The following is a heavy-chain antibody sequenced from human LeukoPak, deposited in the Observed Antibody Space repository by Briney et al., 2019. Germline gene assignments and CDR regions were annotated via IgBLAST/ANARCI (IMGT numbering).Heavy chain of an antibody. J-gene: IGHJ4*02. D-gene: IGHD2-21*01. V-gene: IGHV4-59*01. CDR3: ARDPSAFASYFDY. Sequence: SETLSLTCIVSGGSITSYYWSWIRQPPGKGLEWIGYIYNSGTTNYNPSLKSRVTISADTSKNQISLNLSSVTAADTAGYYCARDPSAFASYFDYWGQGTLVTVFS. CDR2: IYNSGTT. CDR1: GGSITSYY.